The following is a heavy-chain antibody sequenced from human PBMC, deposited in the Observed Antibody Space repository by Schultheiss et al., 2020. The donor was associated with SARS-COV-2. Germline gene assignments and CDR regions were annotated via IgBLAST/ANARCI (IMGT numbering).Heavy chain of an antibody. J-gene: IGHJ6*02. V-gene: IGHV1-8*03. CDR2: MNPNSGNT. D-gene: IGHD6-13*01. Sequence: GESLKISCKASGYTFTSYDINWVRQATGQGLEWMGWMNPNSGNTGYAQKFQGRVTITRNTSISTAYMELSSLRSEDTAVYYCARGLGPIAAVYYYYYGMDVWGQGTTVTVSS. CDR1: GYTFTSYD. CDR3: ARGLGPIAAVYYYYYGMDV.